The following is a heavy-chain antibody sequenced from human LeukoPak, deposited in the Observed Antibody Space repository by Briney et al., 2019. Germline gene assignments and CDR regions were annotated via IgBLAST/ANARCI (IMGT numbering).Heavy chain of an antibody. D-gene: IGHD3-22*01. CDR1: GYTFTGYY. V-gene: IGHV1-2*06. J-gene: IGHJ4*02. CDR2: INPNSGGT. CDR3: ARVGYYESSGYYEY. Sequence: GASVKVSCKASGYTFTGYYLNWVRQAPGQGLEWMGRINPNSGGTNYAQKFQGRVTMTRDTSISTVYMELSRLRSDDTAVYYCARVGYYESSGYYEYWGQGTLVTVSS.